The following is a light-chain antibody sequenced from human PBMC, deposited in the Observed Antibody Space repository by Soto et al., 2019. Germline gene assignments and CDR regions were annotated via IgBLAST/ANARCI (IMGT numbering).Light chain of an antibody. CDR2: DAS. J-gene: IGKJ1*01. CDR3: QQYNSYWT. V-gene: IGKV1-5*01. CDR1: QSISSW. Sequence: DFQMTQSPSTLSASVGDRVTVTCRASQSISSWLAWYQQKPGKAPKLLIYDASSLESGVPSRFSGSGSGTEFTLTISSLQPDDFATYYCQQYNSYWTFGQGTKVDNK.